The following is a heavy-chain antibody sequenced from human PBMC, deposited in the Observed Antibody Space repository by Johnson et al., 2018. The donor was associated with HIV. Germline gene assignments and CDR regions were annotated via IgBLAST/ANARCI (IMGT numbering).Heavy chain of an antibody. D-gene: IGHD3-16*01. CDR2: INWNGGST. CDR1: GFTFDDYG. CDR3: ARAGLTYTLDAFDI. Sequence: VQLVDSGGGVVRPGGSLRLSCAASGFTFDDYGMSWVRQAPGKGLEWVSGINWNGGSTGYADSVKGRFTISSDNAKNTLYLQMNSLRAEDTAVYYCARAGLTYTLDAFDIWGQGTLVTVSS. J-gene: IGHJ3*02. V-gene: IGHV3-20*04.